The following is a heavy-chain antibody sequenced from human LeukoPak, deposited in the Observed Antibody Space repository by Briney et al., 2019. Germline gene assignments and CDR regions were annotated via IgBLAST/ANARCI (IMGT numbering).Heavy chain of an antibody. J-gene: IGHJ4*02. V-gene: IGHV1-2*02. CDR2: INPNSGGT. CDR3: ANPLGDYYDSSGYSN. CDR1: GYTFTGYY. D-gene: IGHD3-22*01. Sequence: ASVKVSCKASGYTFTGYYMHWVRQASGQGLEWMGWINPNSGGTNYAQKFQGRVTMTRDTSISTAYMELSRLRSDDTAVYYRANPLGDYYDSSGYSNWGQGTLVTVSS.